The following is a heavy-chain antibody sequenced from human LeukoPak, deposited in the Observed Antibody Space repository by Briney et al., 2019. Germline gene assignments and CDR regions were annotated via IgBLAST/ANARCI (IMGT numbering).Heavy chain of an antibody. Sequence: GGSLRLSCAVSEFPFSEAWMSWVRQAPGRGLEWVGRIKSKTDGGTTDYAAPVKGRFTISRDDSKNTLYLQMNSLKTEDTAVYYCTSVGFGPYYFDNWGQGTLVTVSS. CDR1: EFPFSEAW. D-gene: IGHD3-10*01. V-gene: IGHV3-15*01. J-gene: IGHJ4*02. CDR3: TSVGFGPYYFDN. CDR2: IKSKTDGGTT.